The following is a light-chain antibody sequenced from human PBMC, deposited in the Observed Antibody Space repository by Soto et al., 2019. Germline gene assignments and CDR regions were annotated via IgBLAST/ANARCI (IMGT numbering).Light chain of an antibody. CDR2: DDS. CDR1: TIGSKS. Sequence: SYELTQPPSVSVAPGQTARITCGGSTIGSKSVHWYQQKPGQAPVLVVHDDSDRPSGIPERFSGSNSGNTATLTVSRVEAGDEADYFCQVSDSSADRVVFGGGTKVTVL. CDR3: QVSDSSADRVV. V-gene: IGLV3-21*02. J-gene: IGLJ2*01.